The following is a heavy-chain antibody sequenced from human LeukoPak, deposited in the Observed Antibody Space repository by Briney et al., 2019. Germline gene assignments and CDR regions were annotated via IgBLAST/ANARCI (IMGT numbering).Heavy chain of an antibody. V-gene: IGHV3-23*01. D-gene: IGHD2-2*01. CDR2: ISGSGGST. Sequence: QPGGSLRLSCAASGFTFSSYAMGWVRQAPGKGPEWVSTISGSGGSTYYADSVKGRFTISRDNSKNTLYLQMDSLRADDTAVYYCAKGPCSSTSSQCSHYWGQGTLVTVSS. CDR3: AKGPCSSTSSQCSHY. J-gene: IGHJ4*02. CDR1: GFTFSSYA.